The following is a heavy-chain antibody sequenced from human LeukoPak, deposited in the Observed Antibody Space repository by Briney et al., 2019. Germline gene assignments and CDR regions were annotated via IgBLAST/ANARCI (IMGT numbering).Heavy chain of an antibody. CDR1: GGSISSYY. CDR3: ASEYSSSWYAFDY. CDR2: IYTSGST. D-gene: IGHD6-13*01. J-gene: IGHJ4*02. Sequence: SETLSLTCTVSGGSISSYYWSWIRQPAGEGLEWIGRIYTSGSTNYNPSLKSRVTMSVDTSKNQFSLKLSSVTAEDTAVYYCASEYSSSWYAFDYWGQGTLVTVSS. V-gene: IGHV4-4*07.